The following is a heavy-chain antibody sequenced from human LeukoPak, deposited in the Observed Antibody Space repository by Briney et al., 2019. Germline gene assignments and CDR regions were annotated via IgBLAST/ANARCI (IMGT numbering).Heavy chain of an antibody. D-gene: IGHD2-15*01. CDR2: ISAYNGNT. CDR3: ARIVVVAATWDY. J-gene: IGHJ4*02. CDR1: GYTFTRNA. Sequence: GASVKVSCKASGYTFTRNAIHWVRQAPGQGLEWMGWISAYNGNTNYAQKLQGRVTMTTDTSTSTAYMELRSLRSDDTAVYYCARIVVVAATWDYWGQGTLVTVSS. V-gene: IGHV1-18*01.